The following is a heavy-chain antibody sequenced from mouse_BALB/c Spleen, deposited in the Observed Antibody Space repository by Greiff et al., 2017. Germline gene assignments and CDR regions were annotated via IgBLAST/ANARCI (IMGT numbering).Heavy chain of an antibody. D-gene: IGHD1-1*01. J-gene: IGHJ2*01. CDR1: GYTFTSYT. CDR2: INPSSGYT. V-gene: IGHV1-4*02. Sequence: QVQLQQSAAELARPGASVKMSCKASGYTFTSYTMHWVKQRPGQGLEWIGYINPSSGYTEYNQKFKDKTTLTADKSSSTAYMQLSSLTSEDSAVYYCARMRDYYGTFDYWGQGTTLTVSS. CDR3: ARMRDYYGTFDY.